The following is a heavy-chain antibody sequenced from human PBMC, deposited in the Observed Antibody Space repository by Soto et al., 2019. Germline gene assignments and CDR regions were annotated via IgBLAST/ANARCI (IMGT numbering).Heavy chain of an antibody. D-gene: IGHD3-9*01. J-gene: IGHJ3*02. CDR3: ATPGNYDILTGPLDAFDI. V-gene: IGHV1-24*01. CDR1: GYTLTELS. Sequence: ASVKVSCKVPGYTLTELSMHWVRQAPGKGLEWMGGFDPEDGETIYAQKFQGRVTMTEDTSTDTAYMELSSLRSEDTAVYYCATPGNYDILTGPLDAFDIWGQGTMVTVSS. CDR2: FDPEDGET.